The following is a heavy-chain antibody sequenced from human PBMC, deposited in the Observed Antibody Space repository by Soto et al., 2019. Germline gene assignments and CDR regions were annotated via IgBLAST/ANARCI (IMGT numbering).Heavy chain of an antibody. CDR2: IDPSDSYT. V-gene: IGHV5-10-1*01. J-gene: IGHJ6*02. CDR3: ARLTRSAGGYYYYYYGMDV. CDR1: GYSFTSYW. D-gene: IGHD3-10*01. Sequence: GESLKISGKGSGYSFTSYWISWVRQVPGKGLEWMGRIDPSDSYTNYSPSFQGHVTISADKSISTAYLQWSSLKASDTAMYYCARLTRSAGGYYYYYYGMDVWGQGTTVTVSS.